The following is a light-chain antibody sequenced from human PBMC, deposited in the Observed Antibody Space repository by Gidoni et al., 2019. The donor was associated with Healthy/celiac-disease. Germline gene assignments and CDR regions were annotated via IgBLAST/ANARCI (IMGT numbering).Light chain of an antibody. V-gene: IGKV1-5*01. CDR1: QSISSW. Sequence: DIQITQSPSTLSASVGDRVTITCRASQSISSWLAWYQQKPGKAPKLLIYDASSLESGVPSRFSGSGSGTEFTLTISSLQPDDFATYYCQQYNSSATFGGGTKVEIK. J-gene: IGKJ4*01. CDR3: QQYNSSAT. CDR2: DAS.